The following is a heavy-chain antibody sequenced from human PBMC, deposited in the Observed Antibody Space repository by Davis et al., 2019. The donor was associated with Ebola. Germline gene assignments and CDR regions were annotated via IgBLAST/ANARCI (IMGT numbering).Heavy chain of an antibody. V-gene: IGHV3-15*01. D-gene: IGHD2-15*01. CDR2: IKSKTDGGTT. CDR3: NAGSVVVVAATPFDY. CDR1: GFTFSNAW. J-gene: IGHJ4*02. Sequence: GESLKISCAASGFTFSNAWMTWVRQAPGKGLEWVGRIKSKTDGGTTDYAAPVKGRFTISRDDSKNTLYLQMDSLKIEDTAVYYCNAGSVVVVAATPFDYWGQGTLVTVSS.